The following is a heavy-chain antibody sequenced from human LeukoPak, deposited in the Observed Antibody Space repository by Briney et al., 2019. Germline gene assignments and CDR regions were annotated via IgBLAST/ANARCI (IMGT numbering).Heavy chain of an antibody. V-gene: IGHV4-39*07. CDR3: ARDRQQLVRGDYFDY. CDR1: GGSISSSSYY. CDR2: IYYSGST. Sequence: SETLSLTCTVSGGSISSSSYYWGWIRPPPGKGLEWIGSIYYSGSTYYNPSLKSRVTISVDTSKNQFSLKLSSVTAADTAVYHCARDRQQLVRGDYFDYWGQGTLVTVSS. J-gene: IGHJ4*02. D-gene: IGHD6-13*01.